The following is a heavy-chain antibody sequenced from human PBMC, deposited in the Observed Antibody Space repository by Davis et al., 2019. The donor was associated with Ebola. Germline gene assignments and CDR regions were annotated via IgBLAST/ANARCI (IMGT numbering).Heavy chain of an antibody. J-gene: IGHJ4*02. CDR1: GLIFSDYY. D-gene: IGHD3-22*01. CDR2: FYYSGTT. CDR3: ASLRQTYDSSGYSQPFDY. Sequence: GSLRLSCAASGLIFSDYYMTWIRQSPGKGLEWIGTFYYSGTTFYNPSLKSRITVSVDPSKNQFSLKLNSATAADTAVYYCASLRQTYDSSGYSQPFDYWGQGTLVTVSS. V-gene: IGHV4-59*04.